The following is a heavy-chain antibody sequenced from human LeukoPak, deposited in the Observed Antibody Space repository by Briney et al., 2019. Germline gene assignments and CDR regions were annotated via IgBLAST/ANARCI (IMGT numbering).Heavy chain of an antibody. J-gene: IGHJ4*02. CDR3: AKEPGVWWGSYFDY. CDR2: ISGSGGGT. CDR1: GFTFSSYW. Sequence: GGSLRLSCAASGFTFSSYWMHWVRQAPGKGLERVSAISGSGGGTHYADSVKGRFTISRDNSKNTLYLQMNRLRAEDTAIYFCAKEPGVWWGSYFDYWGQGSLVTVSS. D-gene: IGHD2-21*01. V-gene: IGHV3-23*01.